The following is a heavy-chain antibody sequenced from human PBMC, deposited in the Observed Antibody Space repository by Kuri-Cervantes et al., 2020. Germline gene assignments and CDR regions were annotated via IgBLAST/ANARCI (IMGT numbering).Heavy chain of an antibody. V-gene: IGHV5-51*01. CDR3: ARLVENYGGKGGWFDP. J-gene: IGHJ5*02. CDR1: GYDFSTYW. Sequence: GESLKISCKGSGYDFSTYWIGWVRQMPGKGLEWMGIIYPGDSDTRYSPSFQVQVTISADKSIGTAYLHWSSLQAWDTAMYYCARLVENYGGKGGWFDPWGQGTLVTVSS. CDR2: IYPGDSDT. D-gene: IGHD4-23*01.